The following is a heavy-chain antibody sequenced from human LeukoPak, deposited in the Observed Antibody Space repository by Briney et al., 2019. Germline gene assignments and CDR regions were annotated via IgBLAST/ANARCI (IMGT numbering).Heavy chain of an antibody. V-gene: IGHV4-59*01. Sequence: SETLSLTCTVSGGSISSYYWSWIRQPPGEGLEWIGYIYYSGSTNYNPSLKSRVTISVDTSKNQFSLKLSSVTAADTAVYYCARNRGRKAVAAADYWGQGTLVTVSS. CDR2: IYYSGST. CDR1: GGSISSYY. J-gene: IGHJ4*02. D-gene: IGHD6-19*01. CDR3: ARNRGRKAVAAADY.